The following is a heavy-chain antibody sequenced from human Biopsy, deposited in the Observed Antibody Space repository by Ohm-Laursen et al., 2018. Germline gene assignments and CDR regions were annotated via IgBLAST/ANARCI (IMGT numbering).Heavy chain of an antibody. D-gene: IGHD3-9*01. CDR2: ISYNERT. V-gene: IGHV4-31*03. J-gene: IGHJ2*01. Sequence: PSQTLSLTCSVSGASVKTSGYFWAWIRQRPGKGLEWIGYISYNERTHYNPSLTSRLAISFDTSNNRISLQLTSVSVADTAVYYCVREPKTGTAEAWYFDLWGRGSPVTVPS. CDR1: GASVKTSGYF. CDR3: VREPKTGTAEAWYFDL.